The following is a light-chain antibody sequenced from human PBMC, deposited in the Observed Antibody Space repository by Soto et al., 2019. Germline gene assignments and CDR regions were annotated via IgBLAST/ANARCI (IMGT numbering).Light chain of an antibody. CDR1: SSDVGGYNY. J-gene: IGLJ1*01. CDR3: SSHTTYNTRD. V-gene: IGLV2-14*01. Sequence: QSALTQPASVSGSPGQSIAISCTGTSSDVGGYNYVSWYQQHPDKAPKLIIHEVSNRPSGVSDRFSGSKSGNTASLSISGLQADDEADYYCSSHTTYNTRDFGSGTKVTVL. CDR2: EVS.